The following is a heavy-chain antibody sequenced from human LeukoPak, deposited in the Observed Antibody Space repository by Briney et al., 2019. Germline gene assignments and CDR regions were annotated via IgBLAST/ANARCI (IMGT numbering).Heavy chain of an antibody. CDR2: IVVGSGNT. V-gene: IGHV1-58*02. D-gene: IGHD1-26*01. J-gene: IGHJ6*02. CDR3: APDLVGATNYYYYYGMDV. Sequence: SVKVSCKASGFTFTSSAMQWVRQARGQRLEWIGWIVVGSGNTNYAQKFQERVTITRDMSTSTAYMELSSLRSEDTAVYYCAPDLVGATNYYYYYGMDVWGQGTTVTVSS. CDR1: GFTFTSSA.